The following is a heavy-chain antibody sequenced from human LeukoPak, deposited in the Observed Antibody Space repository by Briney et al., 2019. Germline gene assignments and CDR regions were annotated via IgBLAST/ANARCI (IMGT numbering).Heavy chain of an antibody. J-gene: IGHJ4*02. CDR3: ARARTIFGVVRYYFDY. Sequence: SVKVSCKASGGTFSSYAISWLRQAPGQGLEWMGGIIPIFGTANYAQKFQGRVTITTDESTSTAYMELSSLRSEDTAVYYCARARTIFGVVRYYFDYWGQGTLVTVSS. CDR1: GGTFSSYA. D-gene: IGHD3-3*01. CDR2: IIPIFGTA. V-gene: IGHV1-69*05.